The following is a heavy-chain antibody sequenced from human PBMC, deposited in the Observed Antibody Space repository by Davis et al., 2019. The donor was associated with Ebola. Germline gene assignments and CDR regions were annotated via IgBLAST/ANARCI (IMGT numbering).Heavy chain of an antibody. CDR1: GGSISSYY. Sequence: MPGGSLRLSCTVSGGSISSYYWSWIRQPPGEGLEWIGYIYYSGSTNYNPSLKSRVTISVDTSKNQFSLKLSSVTAADTAVYYCARTYVAYYYGSGRSGGMDVWGQGTTVTVSS. J-gene: IGHJ6*02. D-gene: IGHD3-10*01. CDR2: IYYSGST. CDR3: ARTYVAYYYGSGRSGGMDV. V-gene: IGHV4-59*12.